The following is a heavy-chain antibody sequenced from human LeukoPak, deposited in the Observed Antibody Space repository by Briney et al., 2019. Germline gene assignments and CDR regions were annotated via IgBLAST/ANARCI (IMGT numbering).Heavy chain of an antibody. V-gene: IGHV1-18*01. CDR2: ISAYNGNT. J-gene: IGHJ4*02. CDR3: ATLSDYYDSSGYYFGY. D-gene: IGHD3-22*01. CDR1: GGTFSSYG. Sequence: ASVKVSCKASGGTFSSYGISWVRQAPGQGLEWMGWISAYNGNTNYAQKLQGRVTMTTDTSTSTAYMELRSLRSDDTAVYYCATLSDYYDSSGYYFGYWGQGTLVTVSS.